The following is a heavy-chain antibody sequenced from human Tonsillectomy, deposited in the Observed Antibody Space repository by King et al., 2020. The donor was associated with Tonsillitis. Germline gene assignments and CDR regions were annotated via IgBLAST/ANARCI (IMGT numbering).Heavy chain of an antibody. V-gene: IGHV3-7*01. CDR2: IKQDGSET. CDR1: GFTFGSYW. CDR3: AREFRVVIGTKYYFYYMDV. J-gene: IGHJ6*03. Sequence: EVQLVESGGGLVQPGGSLRVSCAASGFTFGSYWMSWVRQAPGEGLEWVANIKQDGSETYYLDSVDGPFTVSRDNAKKSLYLQMDSLRAEDTAVYYCAREFRVVIGTKYYFYYMDVWGKGTTVTVSS. D-gene: IGHD3-22*01.